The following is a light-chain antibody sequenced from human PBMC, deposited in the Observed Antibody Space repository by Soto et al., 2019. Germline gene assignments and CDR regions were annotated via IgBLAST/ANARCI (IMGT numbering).Light chain of an antibody. CDR1: QSVSSY. J-gene: IGKJ4*01. V-gene: IGKV3-11*01. CDR2: DAS. Sequence: EIVLTQSPGTLSLSPGERATLSCRASQSVSSYFAWYQQKPGQAPRLLIYDASNRATGIPARFSGSGSGTDFTLTISSLEPEDFAVYYCQQRSNWPLTSGGGTKVDIK. CDR3: QQRSNWPLT.